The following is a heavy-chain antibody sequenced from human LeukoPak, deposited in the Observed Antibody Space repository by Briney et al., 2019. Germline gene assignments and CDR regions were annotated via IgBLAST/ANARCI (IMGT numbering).Heavy chain of an antibody. CDR3: ARYVVYGSGKYYFDY. CDR1: GGSISNSNYY. J-gene: IGHJ4*02. D-gene: IGHD3-10*01. V-gene: IGHV4-39*01. Sequence: PSETLSPTCKVSGGSISNSNYYWSWIRQPPGKELEWLASINYGGTTYYNPSLKSRVTISVDTSKNQFSLRLSSVTAADTAVYLCARYVVYGSGKYYFDYWGQGSLVTVPS. CDR2: INYGGTT.